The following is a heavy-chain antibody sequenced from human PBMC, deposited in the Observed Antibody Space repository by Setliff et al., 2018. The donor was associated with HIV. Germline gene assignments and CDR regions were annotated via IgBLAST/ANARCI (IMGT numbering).Heavy chain of an antibody. CDR3: ASHIAVGPLGYFDY. D-gene: IGHD6-19*01. J-gene: IGHJ4*02. V-gene: IGHV1-58*01. CDR1: GFTFTNSA. Sequence: GASVKVSCKASGFTFTNSAVQWVRQARGQRLEWIGWIVVGSGNTNYAQKFQERVTITRDMSTSRAYMELSGLRTEDTAVYYCASHIAVGPLGYFDYWGQGTPVTVSS. CDR2: IVVGSGNT.